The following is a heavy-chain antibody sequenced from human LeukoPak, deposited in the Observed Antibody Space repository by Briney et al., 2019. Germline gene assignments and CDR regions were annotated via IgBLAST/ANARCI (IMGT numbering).Heavy chain of an antibody. CDR3: ARGRYYYDSSGYYYDNWFDP. J-gene: IGHJ5*02. V-gene: IGHV4-59*01. Sequence: SETLSLTCTVAGGSISSYYWSWLRQPPGKGLEYIGFIYYSGTTKYNPSLKSRATISVDTSKNQFSLKLTSVTAADTAVYYCARGRYYYDSSGYYYDNWFDPWGQGTLVSVSS. CDR2: IYYSGTT. D-gene: IGHD3-22*01. CDR1: GGSISSYY.